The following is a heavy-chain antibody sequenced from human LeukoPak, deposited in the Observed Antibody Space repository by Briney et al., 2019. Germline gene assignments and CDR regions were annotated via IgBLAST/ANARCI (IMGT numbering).Heavy chain of an antibody. Sequence: GGSLRLSCAASGFTFTNYHMNWARQAPGKRLEWVANVRPDGSEIQCVDSMKGRFTVSRDNSENSLYLRMSSLRAEDTAVYYCATTTRSRSWDYWGQGTLVTVSS. D-gene: IGHD2-2*01. CDR1: GFTFTNYH. V-gene: IGHV3-7*01. J-gene: IGHJ4*02. CDR3: ATTTRSRSWDY. CDR2: VRPDGSEI.